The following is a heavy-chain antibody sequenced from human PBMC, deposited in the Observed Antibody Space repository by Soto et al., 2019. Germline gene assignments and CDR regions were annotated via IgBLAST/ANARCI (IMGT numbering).Heavy chain of an antibody. CDR1: GGSISSYY. CDR3: ARVWYYDYIMDV. Sequence: SETLSLTCTVSGGSISSYYWSWIRQPPGKGLEWIGYIYYSGSTNYNPSLKSRVTISVDTSKNQFSLKLSSVTAADTAVYYCARVWYYDYIMDVWGKGTTVTVSS. CDR2: IYYSGST. J-gene: IGHJ6*03. V-gene: IGHV4-59*01. D-gene: IGHD3-16*01.